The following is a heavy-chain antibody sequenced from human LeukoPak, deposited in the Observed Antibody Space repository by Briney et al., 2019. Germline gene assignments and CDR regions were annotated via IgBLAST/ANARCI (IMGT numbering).Heavy chain of an antibody. V-gene: IGHV1-18*01. CDR2: ISPYNGDT. Sequence: ASVKVSCKASGYTFSSYGINWVRQAPGQGLAWMGWISPYNGDTYYVQNLQGRVTLTTDTSTSTAYMALRILRSDDTAGYFCARTTSMTASGYDYWGQGTLVTVSS. D-gene: IGHD4-17*01. CDR3: ARTTSMTASGYDY. J-gene: IGHJ4*02. CDR1: GYTFSSYG.